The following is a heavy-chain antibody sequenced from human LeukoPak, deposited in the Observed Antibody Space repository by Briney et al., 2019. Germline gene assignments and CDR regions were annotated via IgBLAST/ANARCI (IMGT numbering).Heavy chain of an antibody. CDR1: GFSISLGYY. D-gene: IGHD1-1*01. V-gene: IGHV4-38-2*01. Sequence: SETLSLTCDVSGFSISLGYYWVWIRQPAGQGLEWIGSIHPSGTTFYNSSLNSRITMTIDAPKNQFSLRLSLVTAVDTAVYFCASERERRITDWGQGTLVTVSS. CDR2: IHPSGTT. CDR3: ASERERRITD. J-gene: IGHJ4*02.